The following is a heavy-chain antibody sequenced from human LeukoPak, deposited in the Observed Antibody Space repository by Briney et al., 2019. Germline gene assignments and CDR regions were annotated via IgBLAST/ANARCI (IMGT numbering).Heavy chain of an antibody. Sequence: PGGSLRLSCTASGFTFSDYYMSWVRQAPGKGLEGVSYISDRGDTIYYADSVKRRFTASRDNDKKSVDLQMSRLMSEDTAGDYCTRLKAGNWVPGSLVAVSS. CDR1: GFTFSDYY. CDR2: ISDRGDTI. V-gene: IGHV3-11*01. J-gene: IGHJ4*02. CDR3: TRLKAGN.